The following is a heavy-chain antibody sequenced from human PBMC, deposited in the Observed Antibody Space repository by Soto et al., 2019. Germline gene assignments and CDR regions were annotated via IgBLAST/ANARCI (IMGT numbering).Heavy chain of an antibody. CDR3: AKEYDSSGYYPDY. J-gene: IGHJ4*02. CDR1: GGSISSGDYY. Sequence: SETLSLTCTVSGGSISSGDYYWSWIRQPPGKGLEWIGYIYYSGSTYYNPSLKSRVTISVDTSKNTMYLQMSSLRAEDTAVYYCAKEYDSSGYYPDYWGQGTLVTVSS. CDR2: IYYSGST. V-gene: IGHV4-30-4*01. D-gene: IGHD3-22*01.